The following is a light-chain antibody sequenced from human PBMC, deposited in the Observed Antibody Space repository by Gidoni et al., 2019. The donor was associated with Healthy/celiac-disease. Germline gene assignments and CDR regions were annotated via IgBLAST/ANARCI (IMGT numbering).Light chain of an antibody. V-gene: IGKV3-20*01. J-gene: IGKJ5*01. CDR2: GAS. CDR3: QQYGSSIT. CDR1: QSVSSSY. Sequence: LLFTPSPGTLSCSPGERATLSCRASQSVSSSYLAWYQKKPGQAPRLLIYGASSRATGIPDRLSGSGSGTDFTITISRLEPEDFAVYYCQQYGSSITFGQGTRLEIK.